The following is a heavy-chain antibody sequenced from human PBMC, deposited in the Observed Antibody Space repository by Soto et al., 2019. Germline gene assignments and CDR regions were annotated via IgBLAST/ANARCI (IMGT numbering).Heavy chain of an antibody. CDR1: GGSISSGGYS. CDR2: IYHSGST. CDR3: ARSAFGVGLDY. D-gene: IGHD3-3*01. Sequence: TLSLTCAVSGGSISSGGYSWSWIRQPPGKGLEWIGYIYHSGSTYYNPSLKSRVTISVDRSKNQFSLKLSSVTAADTAVYYCARSAFGVGLDYWGQGTLVTVSS. J-gene: IGHJ4*02. V-gene: IGHV4-30-2*01.